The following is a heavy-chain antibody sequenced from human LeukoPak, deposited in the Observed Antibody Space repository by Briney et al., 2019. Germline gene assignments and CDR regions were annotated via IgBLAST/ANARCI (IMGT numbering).Heavy chain of an antibody. D-gene: IGHD2-15*01. CDR2: ISYDGSNK. Sequence: GRSLRLSCAASGFTFSSYAMHWVLQAPGKGLEWVAVISYDGSNKYYADSVKGRFTISRGNSKNTLYLQMNSLRAEDTAVYYCAREQVVVAALTYYYYYGMDVWGQGTTVTVSS. J-gene: IGHJ6*02. V-gene: IGHV3-30*04. CDR3: AREQVVVAALTYYYYYGMDV. CDR1: GFTFSSYA.